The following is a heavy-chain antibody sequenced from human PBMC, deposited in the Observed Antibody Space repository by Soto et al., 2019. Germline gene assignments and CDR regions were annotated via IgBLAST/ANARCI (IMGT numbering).Heavy chain of an antibody. D-gene: IGHD4-17*01. CDR1: GYSFTTSG. V-gene: IGHV1-18*01. J-gene: IGHJ4*02. Sequence: QAQLVQSGAEVKEPGASVKVSCKASGYSFTTSGITWVRQAPGQGLEWMGWISTYNCNTNYAQKLQDRVTLTTDTSTSTAYMELRSLRSDDTAVYYCARRLYGDYDYWGQGTLVTVSS. CDR3: ARRLYGDYDY. CDR2: ISTYNCNT.